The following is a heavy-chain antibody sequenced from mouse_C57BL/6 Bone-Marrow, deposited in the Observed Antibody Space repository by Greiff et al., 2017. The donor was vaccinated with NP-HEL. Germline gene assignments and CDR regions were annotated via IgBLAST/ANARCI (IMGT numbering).Heavy chain of an antibody. CDR2: IYPGSGST. V-gene: IGHV1-55*01. D-gene: IGHD1-1*01. Sequence: QVQLQQPGAELVKPGASVKMSCKASGYTFTSYWITWVKQRPGQGLEWIGDIYPGSGSTNYNEKFKSKATLTVDTSSSTAYMQLSSLTSEDSAVYYCAKRLYCYGSSLDYWGQGTTLTVSS. J-gene: IGHJ2*01. CDR3: AKRLYCYGSSLDY. CDR1: GYTFTSYW.